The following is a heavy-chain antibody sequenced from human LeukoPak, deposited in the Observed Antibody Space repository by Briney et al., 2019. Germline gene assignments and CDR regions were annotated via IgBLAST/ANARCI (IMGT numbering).Heavy chain of an antibody. J-gene: IGHJ6*02. CDR3: ASTVNCSNTTCYVAYYYGMDV. CDR2: IYYSGST. D-gene: IGHD2-2*01. Sequence: PSETLSLTCTVSGGSISSSRYYWGWIRQPPGMGLEWIGTIYYSGSTYYNPSLKSRVTISVDTSKNRFSLKLSSVTAADTAVYYCASTVNCSNTTCYVAYYYGMDVWGQGTTVTVSS. V-gene: IGHV4-39*01. CDR1: GGSISSSRYY.